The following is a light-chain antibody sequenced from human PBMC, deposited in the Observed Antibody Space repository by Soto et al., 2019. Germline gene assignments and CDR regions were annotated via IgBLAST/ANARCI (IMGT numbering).Light chain of an antibody. CDR1: RSDVGAYNY. J-gene: IGLJ1*01. V-gene: IGLV2-8*01. CDR2: EVT. CDR3: KSYAGSNTYV. Sequence: QSVLSQPPSASGSPGQSVTISCTGTRSDVGAYNYVSWYQQHPGKAPKLMISEVTNRPSGVSDRFSGSKSGNTASLTVSGLQAADEADYFCKSYAGSNTYVFGSGTKVTVL.